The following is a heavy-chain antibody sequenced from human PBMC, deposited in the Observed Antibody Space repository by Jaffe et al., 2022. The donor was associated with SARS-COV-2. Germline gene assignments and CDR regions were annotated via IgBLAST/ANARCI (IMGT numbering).Heavy chain of an antibody. CDR3: ASPKVGYSYGRNAFDI. CDR1: GFTFSSYA. V-gene: IGHV3-23*01. CDR2: ISGSGGST. Sequence: EVQLLESGGGLVQPGGSLRLSCAASGFTFSSYAMSWVRQAPGKGLEWVSAISGSGGSTYYADSVKGRFTISRDNSKNTLYLQMNSLRAEDTAVYYCASPKVGYSYGRNAFDIWGQGTMVTVSS. D-gene: IGHD5-18*01. J-gene: IGHJ3*02.